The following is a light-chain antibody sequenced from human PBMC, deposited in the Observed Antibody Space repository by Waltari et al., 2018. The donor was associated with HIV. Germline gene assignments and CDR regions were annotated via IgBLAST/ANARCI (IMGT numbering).Light chain of an antibody. CDR3: QAWDSTTGV. Sequence: SYELTQSSSMSVSTGQTATITCSGDNLGRKYVSWYQQKPGQSPVGVIYQDVRQPSGIPVRFSGSKSGNTATLTISETQATDEADYFCQAWDSTTGVFGGGTRLTVL. CDR2: QDV. V-gene: IGLV3-1*01. CDR1: NLGRKY. J-gene: IGLJ2*01.